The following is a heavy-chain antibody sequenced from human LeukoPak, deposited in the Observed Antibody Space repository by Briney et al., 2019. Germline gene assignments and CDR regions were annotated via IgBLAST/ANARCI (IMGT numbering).Heavy chain of an antibody. CDR3: ASSYYYDSSGYRTQRYAFDI. J-gene: IGHJ3*02. D-gene: IGHD3-22*01. CDR1: GYTFTGYY. CDR2: INPNSGGT. Sequence: GASVKVSCKASGYTFTGYYLHWVRQAPGQGLEWVGWINPNSGGTDYAQKFQGRVTMTRDTSISTAYMELTSLRSEDTAVYYCASSYYYDSSGYRTQRYAFDIWGQGTMVTVSS. V-gene: IGHV1-2*02.